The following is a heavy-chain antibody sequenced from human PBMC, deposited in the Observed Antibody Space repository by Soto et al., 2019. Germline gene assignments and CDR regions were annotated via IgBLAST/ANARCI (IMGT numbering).Heavy chain of an antibody. CDR1: GFTFTKYT. CDR3: AKNEEGFYYFDY. J-gene: IGHJ4*02. CDR2: ISGTGDGA. V-gene: IGHV3-23*01. D-gene: IGHD3-3*01. Sequence: PGGSLRLSCAASGFTFTKYTMSWVRQGPGKGLEWVSAISGTGDGAYYADSVKGRFTISRDKSKNTVYLQLNSLRAEDTATYYCAKNEEGFYYFDYWGQGALVTVSS.